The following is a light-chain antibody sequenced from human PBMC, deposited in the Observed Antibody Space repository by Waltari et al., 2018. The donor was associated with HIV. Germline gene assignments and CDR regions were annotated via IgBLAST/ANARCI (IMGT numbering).Light chain of an antibody. CDR3: QQYGGSPRT. J-gene: IGKJ2*01. Sequence: EIVLTQSPGTLSLSPGERATLSCRASQSVSKNYLAWYQQKSGQAPRLLIYDASNRATGLPDRFSGSGSGTDFTLTISRLEPEDFAVYYCQQYGGSPRTFGQGTKLEIK. CDR1: QSVSKNY. CDR2: DAS. V-gene: IGKV3-20*01.